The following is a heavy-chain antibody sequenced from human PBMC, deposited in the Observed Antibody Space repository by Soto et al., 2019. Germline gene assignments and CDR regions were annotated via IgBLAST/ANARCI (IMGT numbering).Heavy chain of an antibody. V-gene: IGHV1-18*01. J-gene: IGHJ4*02. Sequence: VQLVQSGAEVKKPGASVMVSCMASGYTFTSYGISWVRQAPGQGLEWMGWISAYNGNTNYAQKLQGRDTMTTDTSTSTAYMELRSLRSDDTAVYYCARDTIRYFDWLLFPDYWGQGTLVTVSS. D-gene: IGHD3-9*01. CDR1: GYTFTSYG. CDR3: ARDTIRYFDWLLFPDY. CDR2: ISAYNGNT.